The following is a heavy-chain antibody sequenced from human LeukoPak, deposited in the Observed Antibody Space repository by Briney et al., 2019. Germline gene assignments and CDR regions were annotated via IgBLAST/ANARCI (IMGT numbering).Heavy chain of an antibody. CDR1: GGSFSGYY. V-gene: IGHV4-34*01. D-gene: IGHD3-10*01. CDR3: ARGFRITMVRGVIQQNYYYYGMDV. CDR2: INHSGST. J-gene: IGHJ6*04. Sequence: SETLSLTCAVYGGSFSGYYWSWIRQPPGKGLEWIGEINHSGSTNYNPSLESRVTISVDTSKNQFSLKLSSVTAADTAVYYCARGFRITMVRGVIQQNYYYYGMDVWGKGTTVTVSS.